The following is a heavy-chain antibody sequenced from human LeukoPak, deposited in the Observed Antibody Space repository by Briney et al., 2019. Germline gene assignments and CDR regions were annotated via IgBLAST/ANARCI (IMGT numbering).Heavy chain of an antibody. J-gene: IGHJ5*02. V-gene: IGHV3-7*01. D-gene: IGHD6-19*01. CDR2: IKQDGSEK. Sequence: GGSLRLSCAASGFTVSSYWMSWVRQAPGRGLDWVANIKQDGSEKFYVDSVEGRLTISRDNAKNSVHLQMNSLRAEDTAVYYCARDGVTNVAVADLNWFDPWGQGTMVTVSS. CDR1: GFTVSSYW. CDR3: ARDGVTNVAVADLNWFDP.